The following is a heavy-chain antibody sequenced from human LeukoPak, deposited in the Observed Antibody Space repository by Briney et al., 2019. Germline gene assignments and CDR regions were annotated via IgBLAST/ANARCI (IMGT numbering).Heavy chain of an antibody. J-gene: IGHJ4*02. D-gene: IGHD5-18*01. CDR1: GGSFSGYY. V-gene: IGHV4-34*01. CDR3: ASGRARYSYVWGDY. Sequence: SETLSLTCAVYGGSFSGYYWSWIRQPPGKGLEWIGEINHSGSTNYNPSLKSRVTISVDTSKNQFSLNLSSVAAADTAVYYCASGRARYSYVWGDYWGQGTLVTVSS. CDR2: INHSGST.